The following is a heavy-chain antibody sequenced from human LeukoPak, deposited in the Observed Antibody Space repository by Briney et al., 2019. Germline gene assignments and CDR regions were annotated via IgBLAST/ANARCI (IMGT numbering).Heavy chain of an antibody. CDR1: GFTFSSYG. Sequence: GGSLRLSCAASGFTFSSYGMHWVRQAPGKGLEWVASMKQDGSEKRYVDSVKGRFTISRDNAENSLYLQMNSLRAEDTAVYYCARGGVILGRFDNWGQGTLVTVSS. CDR3: ARGGVILGRFDN. J-gene: IGHJ4*02. V-gene: IGHV3-7*04. CDR2: MKQDGSEK. D-gene: IGHD3-3*01.